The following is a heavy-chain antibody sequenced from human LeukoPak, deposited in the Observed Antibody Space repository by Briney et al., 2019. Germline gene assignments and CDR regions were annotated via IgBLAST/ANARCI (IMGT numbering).Heavy chain of an antibody. V-gene: IGHV3-20*01. J-gene: IGHJ6*03. Sequence: PGGSLRLSCAASGFTFDDYGMSWVRQAPGNGLEWVSGINWKGSSTGYADSVKGRFTISRDNAKNSLYLQMNSLRAEDTALYHCAKIRFGDYYYYMDVWGKGTTVTVSS. D-gene: IGHD3-3*01. CDR3: AKIRFGDYYYYMDV. CDR1: GFTFDDYG. CDR2: INWKGSST.